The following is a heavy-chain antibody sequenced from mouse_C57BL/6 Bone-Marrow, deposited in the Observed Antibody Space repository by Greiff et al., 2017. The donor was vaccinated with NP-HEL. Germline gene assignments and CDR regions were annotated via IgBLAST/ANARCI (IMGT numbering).Heavy chain of an antibody. Sequence: EVKLVESGGGLVQPKGSLKLSCAASGFSFNTYAMNWVRQAPGKGLEWVARIRSKSNNYATYYADSVKDRFTISRDDSESMLYLQMNNLKTEDTAMYYCVRSGTTWFAYWGQGTLVTVSA. CDR3: VRSGTTWFAY. CDR2: IRSKSNNYAT. D-gene: IGHD1-3*01. CDR1: GFSFNTYA. J-gene: IGHJ3*01. V-gene: IGHV10-1*01.